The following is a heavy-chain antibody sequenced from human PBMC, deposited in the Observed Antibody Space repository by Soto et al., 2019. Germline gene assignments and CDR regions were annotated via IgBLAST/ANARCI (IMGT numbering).Heavy chain of an antibody. CDR2: IYYSGST. CDR3: ARLVPRTNNWFDP. CDR1: GGSISSSSYY. Sequence: SETLSLTCTVSGGSISSSSYYWGWIRQPPGKGLEWIGSIYYSGSTYYNPSLKSRVTISVDTSKNQFSLKLSSVTAADTAVYYCARLVPRTNNWFDPCGQGTLVTVSS. J-gene: IGHJ5*02. V-gene: IGHV4-39*01. D-gene: IGHD3-10*01.